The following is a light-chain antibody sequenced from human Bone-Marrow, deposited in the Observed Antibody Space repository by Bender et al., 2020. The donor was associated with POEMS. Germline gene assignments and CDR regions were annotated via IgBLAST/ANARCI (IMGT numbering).Light chain of an antibody. Sequence: SSELTQSPSVSVSPGQTARITCSGDALPNKFSYWYQQKLGQAPILIIYKDNERPSGIPERFSGSRSGTTVTLTISGLQAEDEADYYCQSTDLTGSSVFGSGTKVTVL. CDR3: QSTDLTGSSV. CDR2: KDN. J-gene: IGLJ1*01. V-gene: IGLV3-25*02. CDR1: ALPNKF.